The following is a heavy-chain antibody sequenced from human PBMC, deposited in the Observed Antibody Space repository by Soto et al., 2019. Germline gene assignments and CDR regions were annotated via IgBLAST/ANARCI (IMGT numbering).Heavy chain of an antibody. Sequence: QVQLQESSPGLVRPSGTLSLTCTVSGDSISSSNWWCWVRQPPGKGLEWIGEMHHTGSTNYNPSLESRVSISLDKSKNRFSLNLSSVTVADTAVYYCAVASCWRLDYWVQGALITVSS. J-gene: IGHJ4*02. CDR2: MHHTGST. CDR1: GDSISSSNW. D-gene: IGHD2-2*01. CDR3: AVASCWRLDY. V-gene: IGHV4-4*02.